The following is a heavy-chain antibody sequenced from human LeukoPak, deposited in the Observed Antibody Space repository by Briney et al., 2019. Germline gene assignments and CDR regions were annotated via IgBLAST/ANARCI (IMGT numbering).Heavy chain of an antibody. CDR3: ARQGPYGDYLDY. CDR1: GGSISTYY. J-gene: IGHJ4*02. V-gene: IGHV4-59*08. CDR2: VYYSGST. Sequence: ASETLSLTCTVSGGSISTYYWSWIRQPPGKGQEWIGYVYYSGSTDYNSSLKSRVTISVDTSKNQFSLKLRSVTAADTAVYFCARQGPYGDYLDYWGQGTLVTVSS. D-gene: IGHD4-17*01.